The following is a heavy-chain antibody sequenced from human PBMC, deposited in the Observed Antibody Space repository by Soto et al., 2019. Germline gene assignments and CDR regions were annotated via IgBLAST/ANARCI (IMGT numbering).Heavy chain of an antibody. J-gene: IGHJ6*02. CDR2: INPNSGGT. CDR1: GYTFTGYY. Sequence: ALVKVSCKASGYTFTGYYMHWVRQAPGQGPEWMGWINPNSGGTNYAQKFQGRVTMTRDTSISTAYMELSRLRSDDTAVYYCARSPRYSSSWYSLNPYYYGMDVWGQGTTVTVSS. CDR3: ARSPRYSSSWYSLNPYYYGMDV. D-gene: IGHD6-13*01. V-gene: IGHV1-2*02.